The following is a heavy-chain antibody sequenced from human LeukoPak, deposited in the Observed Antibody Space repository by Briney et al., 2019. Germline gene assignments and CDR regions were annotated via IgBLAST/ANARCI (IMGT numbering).Heavy chain of an antibody. CDR1: GFTFSHYA. J-gene: IGHJ4*02. V-gene: IGHV3-23*01. Sequence: PGGSLRLSCAASGFTFSHYAMSWVRQPPGKGLEWVSAVSGSGGDTHYADSVKGWFTISRDNSKNTVYLQMNSLRAEDTAVYYCAKHTRWGPDDYGDYVDYWGQGTLVTVSS. CDR3: AKHTRWGPDDYGDYVDY. D-gene: IGHD4-17*01. CDR2: VSGSGGDT.